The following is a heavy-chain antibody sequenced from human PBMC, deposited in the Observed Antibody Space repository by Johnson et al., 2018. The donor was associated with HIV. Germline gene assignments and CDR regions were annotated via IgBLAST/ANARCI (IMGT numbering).Heavy chain of an antibody. CDR2: IGTAGDT. CDR3: AAGWWPGAFHI. Sequence: VQLVESGGGLIQPGGSLRLSCAASGFTFSSYDMHWVRQATGKGLEWVSAIGTAGDTYYPGSVKGRFTISRENAKNSLYLQMNSLRAGDTAVYYCAAGWWPGAFHIWGQGTMVTVSS. J-gene: IGHJ3*02. D-gene: IGHD2-15*01. V-gene: IGHV3-13*01. CDR1: GFTFSSYD.